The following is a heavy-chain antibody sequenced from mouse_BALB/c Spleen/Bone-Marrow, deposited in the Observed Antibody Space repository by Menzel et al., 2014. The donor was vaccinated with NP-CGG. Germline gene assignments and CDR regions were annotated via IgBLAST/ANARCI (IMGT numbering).Heavy chain of an antibody. CDR2: IDPASGNI. CDR1: GFNIKDTY. Sequence: EVQLQQSGTDLVKPGASVKLSCTASGFNIKDTYMHWVKQRPEQGLDWIGRIDPASGNIQYDPKFQGRAAITADTSSNTAYLQLSSLTSEDTAVYYCASLTGTFDYWGQGTPLTASS. J-gene: IGHJ2*01. CDR3: ASLTGTFDY. D-gene: IGHD4-1*01. V-gene: IGHV14-3*02.